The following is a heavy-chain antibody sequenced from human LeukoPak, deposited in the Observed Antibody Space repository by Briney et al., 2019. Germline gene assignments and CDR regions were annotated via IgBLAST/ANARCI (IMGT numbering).Heavy chain of an antibody. CDR1: GSTFSSYG. CDR2: IWYDGSNK. V-gene: IGHV3-33*01. Sequence: GGSLRLSCAASGSTFSSYGMHWVRQAPGKGLEWVAVIWYDGSNKYYADSVRGRFTISRDNSKNTLYLQMNSLRAEDTAVYYCARDPSYYYDSSGYYLNYWGQGTLVTVSS. J-gene: IGHJ4*02. D-gene: IGHD3-22*01. CDR3: ARDPSYYYDSSGYYLNY.